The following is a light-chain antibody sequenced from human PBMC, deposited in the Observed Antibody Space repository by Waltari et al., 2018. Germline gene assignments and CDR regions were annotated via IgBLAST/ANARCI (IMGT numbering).Light chain of an antibody. V-gene: IGKV1-39*01. CDR2: AES. CDR3: QQSYSTPRT. Sequence: DIQMTQSPSSLSASVGDRVTITCRASQSISSYLNWYQQQPGKAPKLLIYAESSLESGVPSRFSGSGSRTDCTRTISSLQPEDFATYYCQQSYSTPRTFGQGTKVEIK. J-gene: IGKJ1*01. CDR1: QSISSY.